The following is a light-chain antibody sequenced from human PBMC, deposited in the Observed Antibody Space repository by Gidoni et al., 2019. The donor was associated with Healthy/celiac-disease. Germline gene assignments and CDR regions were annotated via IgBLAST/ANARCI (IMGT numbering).Light chain of an antibody. CDR3: QQRSNWGLFT. CDR2: DAS. CDR1: QSVSSY. J-gene: IGKJ3*01. V-gene: IGKV3-11*01. Sequence: VLTHSPATLSLSPGERATLSCRASQSVSSYLSWYQQNHGHAPRLRIYDASNRTTSIPASISGSRAATNVSIPISSLEPEDDSVDYYQQRSNWGLFTFGPGTKVDIK.